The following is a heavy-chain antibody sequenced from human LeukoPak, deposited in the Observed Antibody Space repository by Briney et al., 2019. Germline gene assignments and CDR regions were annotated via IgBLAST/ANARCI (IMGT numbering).Heavy chain of an antibody. D-gene: IGHD1-26*01. J-gene: IGHJ4*02. CDR1: GFTFSSYS. Sequence: GGSLRLSCAASGFTFSSYSMNWVRQAPGKGLEWVSSITSSSSNIYYADSVKGRFTISRDNAKNSLYLQMNSLRAEDTAVYYCARVGSGSYYGTKRGYWGQGTLVTVSS. CDR3: ARVGSGSYYGTKRGY. V-gene: IGHV3-21*04. CDR2: ITSSSSNI.